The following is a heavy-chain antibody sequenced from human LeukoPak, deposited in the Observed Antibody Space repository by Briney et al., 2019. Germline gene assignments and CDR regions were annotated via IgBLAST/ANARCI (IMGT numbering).Heavy chain of an antibody. V-gene: IGHV3-21*01. Sequence: GGSLRLSCAASGFTFSDYGMHWVRQAPGKGLEWVSSISSSSSYIYYADSVKGRFTISRDNAKNSLYLQMNSLRAEDTAVYYCARAGYYYGSGSYHPGGFDYWGQGTLVTVSS. CDR2: ISSSSSYI. CDR3: ARAGYYYGSGSYHPGGFDY. D-gene: IGHD3-10*01. CDR1: GFTFSDYG. J-gene: IGHJ4*02.